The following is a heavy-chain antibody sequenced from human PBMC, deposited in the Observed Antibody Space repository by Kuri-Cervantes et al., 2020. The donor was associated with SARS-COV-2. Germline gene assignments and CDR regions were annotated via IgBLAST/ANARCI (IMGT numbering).Heavy chain of an antibody. CDR2: ISGSGGST. Sequence: GESLKISCAASGFTFSSYAISWVRQAPGKGLEWVSAISGSGGSTYYADSLKGRFTISRDNSKNTLYLQMNSLRAEDTAVYYCAKVPVRRYDFWSGYLQDAFDIWGQGTMVTVSS. J-gene: IGHJ3*02. V-gene: IGHV3-23*01. CDR1: GFTFSSYA. CDR3: AKVPVRRYDFWSGYLQDAFDI. D-gene: IGHD3-3*01.